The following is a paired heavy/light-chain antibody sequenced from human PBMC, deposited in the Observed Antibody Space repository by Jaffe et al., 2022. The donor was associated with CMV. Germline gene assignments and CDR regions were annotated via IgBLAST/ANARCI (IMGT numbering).Heavy chain of an antibody. CDR1: GFTFSDFW. CDR2: IKQDGSDA. CDR3: ARGLFTSGWYPDYFDY. V-gene: IGHV3-7*03. D-gene: IGHD6-19*01. Sequence: EVQLVESGGDLVQPGGSLRLSCAASGFTFSDFWMSWVRQAPGTGLQWVAHIKQDGSDAYYVDSVKGRFTISRDNAKNSLYLQMNSLRDEDTAVYYCARGLFTSGWYPDYFDYWGQGSLVTVSS. J-gene: IGHJ4*02.
Light chain of an antibody. CDR1: RSDVGGYNF. CDR2: DVF. CDR3: CSFADSYTVV. Sequence: QSALTQPRSVSGSPGQSVTMSCTGTRSDVGGYNFVSWYQHHPGKAPKLLIHDVFQRPSGVPDRFSGSKSGNTASLTISGLQAEDEADYFCCSFADSYTVVFGGGTKLTVL. J-gene: IGLJ2*01. V-gene: IGLV2-11*01.